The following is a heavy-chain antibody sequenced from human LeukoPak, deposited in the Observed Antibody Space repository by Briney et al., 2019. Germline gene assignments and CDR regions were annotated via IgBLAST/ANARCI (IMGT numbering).Heavy chain of an antibody. CDR1: GGSISSGDYY. J-gene: IGHJ4*02. CDR2: IYYSGST. D-gene: IGHD4-17*01. V-gene: IGHV4-30-4*08. Sequence: SQTLSLTCTVSGGSISSGDYYWSWIRQPPGKGLEWIGYIYYSGSTYYNPSLKSRVTISVDTPKNQFSLKLSSVTAADTAVYYCAREGYGDYVFDYWGQGTLVTVSS. CDR3: AREGYGDYVFDY.